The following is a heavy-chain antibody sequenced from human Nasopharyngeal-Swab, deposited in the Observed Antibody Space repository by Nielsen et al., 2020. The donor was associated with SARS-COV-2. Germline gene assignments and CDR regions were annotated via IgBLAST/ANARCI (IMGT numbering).Heavy chain of an antibody. CDR3: ARGADYYDFWSGYPSGMDV. Sequence: LRLSCTVSGGSISSYYWSWIRQPAGKGLEWIGRIYTSGRTNYNPYLKSRVTMSVDTSKNQFSLKLSSVTVADTAVYYCARGADYYDFWSGYPSGMDVWGQGTTVTVSS. J-gene: IGHJ6*02. CDR1: GGSISSYY. V-gene: IGHV4-4*07. D-gene: IGHD3-3*01. CDR2: IYTSGRT.